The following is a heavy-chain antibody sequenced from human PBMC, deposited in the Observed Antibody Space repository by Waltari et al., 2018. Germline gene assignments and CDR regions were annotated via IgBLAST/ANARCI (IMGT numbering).Heavy chain of an antibody. CDR3: ARPLGYCSSTSCSGGFDY. D-gene: IGHD2-2*03. Sequence: QVQLQQWGAGLLKPSETLSLTCAVYGGSFSGYYWSWIRQPPGKGLEWIGEINHSGSTNYNPSLKSRVTISVDTSKNQFSLKLSSVTAADTAVYYCARPLGYCSSTSCSGGFDYWGQGTLVTVSS. J-gene: IGHJ4*02. V-gene: IGHV4-34*01. CDR1: GGSFSGYY. CDR2: INHSGST.